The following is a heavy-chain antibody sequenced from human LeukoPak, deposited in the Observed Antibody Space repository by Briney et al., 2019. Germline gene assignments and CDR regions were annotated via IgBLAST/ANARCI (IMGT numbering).Heavy chain of an antibody. J-gene: IGHJ4*02. CDR2: IKQDGSEK. CDR1: GFTFSSYW. CDR3: ARDKIVGPTNFDY. V-gene: IGHV3-7*05. Sequence: GGSLRLSCAASGFTFSSYWMNWARQAPGKGPEWVADIKQDGSEKYYVDSVKGRFTISRDNAKNSLFLQMSSLRAEDTAIYYCARDKIVGPTNFDYWGQGTLVTVSS. D-gene: IGHD1-26*01.